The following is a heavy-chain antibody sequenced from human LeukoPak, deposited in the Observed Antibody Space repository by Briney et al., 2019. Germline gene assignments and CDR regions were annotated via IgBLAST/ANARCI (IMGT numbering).Heavy chain of an antibody. CDR2: IYYSGST. CDR3: ARDGSGWIGYFDY. Sequence: PSETLSLTCTVSGGSISSSSYYWGWIRQPPGKGLEWIGSIYYSGSTYYNPSLKSRVTISVDTSKNQFSLKLSSVTAADTAVYYCARDGSGWIGYFDYWGQGTLVTVSS. CDR1: GGSISSSSYY. J-gene: IGHJ4*02. D-gene: IGHD6-19*01. V-gene: IGHV4-39*02.